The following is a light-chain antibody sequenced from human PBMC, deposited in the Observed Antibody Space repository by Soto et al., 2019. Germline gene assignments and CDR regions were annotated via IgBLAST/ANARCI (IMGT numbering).Light chain of an antibody. J-gene: IGLJ1*01. V-gene: IGLV2-8*01. CDR3: SSYAGSNNYV. Sequence: QSALTQPPSASGSPGQSVTISSTGTSSDVGGYNYVSWYQQHPGKAPKLMIYEVSKRPSGVPNHFSGSKSGNTASLTVSGLQAEDEADYYCSSYAGSNNYVFGTGTKVTVL. CDR1: SSDVGGYNY. CDR2: EVS.